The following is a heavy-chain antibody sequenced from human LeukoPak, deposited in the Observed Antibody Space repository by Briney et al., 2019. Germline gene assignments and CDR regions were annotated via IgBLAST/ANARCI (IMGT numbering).Heavy chain of an antibody. D-gene: IGHD6-19*01. V-gene: IGHV3-30*18. CDR2: ISHDGSNK. CDR1: GFTFSSYG. CDR3: AKGGPYSSGWYDY. Sequence: GGSLRLSCAASGFTFSSYGMHWVRQAPGKGLEWVAVISHDGSNKYYADSVKGRFTISRDNSKNTLYLQMNSLRAEDTAVYYCAKGGPYSSGWYDYWGQGTLVTVSS. J-gene: IGHJ4*02.